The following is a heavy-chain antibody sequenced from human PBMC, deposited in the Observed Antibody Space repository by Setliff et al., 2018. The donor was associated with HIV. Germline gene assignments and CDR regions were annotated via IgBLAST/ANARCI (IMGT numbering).Heavy chain of an antibody. CDR1: GYSFTGYW. CDR3: ARSPIRYCSSGSCYSGFDQ. D-gene: IGHD2-15*01. Sequence: GESLKISCKGSGYSFTGYWIGWVHQMPGQGLEWVGIIYPGDSDIRDSPSFEGQVTISADKSISTAYLQWSSLKASDTAIYYCARSPIRYCSSGSCYSGFDQWGQGTPVTVSS. J-gene: IGHJ4*02. CDR2: IYPGDSDI. V-gene: IGHV5-51*07.